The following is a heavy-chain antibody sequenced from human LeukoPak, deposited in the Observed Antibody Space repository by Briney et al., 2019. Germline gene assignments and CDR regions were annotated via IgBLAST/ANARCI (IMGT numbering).Heavy chain of an antibody. V-gene: IGHV1-69*13. CDR1: GGTFSSYA. D-gene: IGHD2-8*01. Sequence: SVKVSCKASGGTFSSYAISWVRQAPGQGLEWMGGIIPIFGTANYAQKFQGRVTITADESTSTAYMELSSLRSEDTAVYYCARDWGYCTNGVCYIWFDPWGQGTLVTVSS. J-gene: IGHJ5*02. CDR3: ARDWGYCTNGVCYIWFDP. CDR2: IIPIFGTA.